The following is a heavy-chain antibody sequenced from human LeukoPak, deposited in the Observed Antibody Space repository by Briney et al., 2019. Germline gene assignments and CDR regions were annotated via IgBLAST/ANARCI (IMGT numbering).Heavy chain of an antibody. J-gene: IGHJ4*02. CDR2: ISSGSRSI. V-gene: IGHV3-48*01. CDR1: GFTFSSYS. Sequence: GGSLRLSCAASGFTFSSYSMNWVRQAPGKGLEWVSFISSGSRSIYYADSVKGRFTISRDNAKNSLYLQMNSLRAEDTAIYYCARIDSGSYDSDDYWGQGTLVTVSS. CDR3: ARIDSGSYDSDDY. D-gene: IGHD3-10*01.